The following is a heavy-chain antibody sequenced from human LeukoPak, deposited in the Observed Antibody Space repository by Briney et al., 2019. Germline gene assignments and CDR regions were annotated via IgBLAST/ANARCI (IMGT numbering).Heavy chain of an antibody. D-gene: IGHD2-2*01. J-gene: IGHJ4*02. CDR1: GFSFTDYP. CDR3: ARGGPAAMGMSNFDY. CDR2: ISSSSSYT. Sequence: GGSLRLSCATSGFSFTDYPMNWVRQAPGKGLEWVSSISSSSSYTYYADSIKGRFTISRDNAKNSLYLQMNSLRAEDTAVYYCARGGPAAMGMSNFDYWGQGTLVTVSS. V-gene: IGHV3-21*01.